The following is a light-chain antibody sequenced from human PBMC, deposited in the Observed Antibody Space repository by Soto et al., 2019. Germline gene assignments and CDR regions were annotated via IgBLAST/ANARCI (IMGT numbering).Light chain of an antibody. J-gene: IGLJ2*01. V-gene: IGLV2-23*02. Sequence: QSALTQPASVSGSPGQSITISCTGTSSDVGSHNLVSWYQQHPGQAPKLMIYEVSKRPLGVSARFSASKSGNTASLTISGLQAEDEADYYCCSYAGSYTFVFGGGTKLTVL. CDR2: EVS. CDR3: CSYAGSYTFV. CDR1: SSDVGSHNL.